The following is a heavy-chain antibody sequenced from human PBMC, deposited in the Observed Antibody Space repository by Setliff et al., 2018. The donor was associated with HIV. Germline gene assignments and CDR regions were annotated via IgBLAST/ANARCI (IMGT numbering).Heavy chain of an antibody. CDR1: GGTFSSYS. V-gene: IGHV1-69*08. D-gene: IGHD5-18*01. CDR3: AKGNSYAENAFDI. J-gene: IGHJ3*02. Sequence: ASVKVSCKASGGTFSSYSISWVRQAPGQGLEWMGRIIPIFGTANYAQTFQGRVTITADKSTSTAYMELSSLRSEDTAVYYCAKGNSYAENAFDIWGQGTMVTVSS. CDR2: IIPIFGTA.